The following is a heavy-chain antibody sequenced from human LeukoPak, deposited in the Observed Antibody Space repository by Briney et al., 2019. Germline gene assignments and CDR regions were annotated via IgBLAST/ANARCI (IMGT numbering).Heavy chain of an antibody. CDR3: ARGGLSIMGY. J-gene: IGHJ4*02. Sequence: GGSLRLSCAASGFTFSSYAMNWVRQAPGKGLEWVSYISSSGSTKYYADSVKGRFTISRDNARNSLYLQMNSLRAEDTAVYFCARGGLSIMGYWGQGTLVTVSS. D-gene: IGHD2/OR15-2a*01. CDR2: ISSSGSTK. V-gene: IGHV3-48*01. CDR1: GFTFSSYA.